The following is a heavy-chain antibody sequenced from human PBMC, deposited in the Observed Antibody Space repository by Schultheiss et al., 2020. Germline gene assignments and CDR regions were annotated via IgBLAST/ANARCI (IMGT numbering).Heavy chain of an antibody. CDR1: GFTFSSYA. D-gene: IGHD2-2*01. J-gene: IGHJ6*02. CDR3: ARDRMPYYYGMDV. Sequence: WGSMRLSCAASGFTFSSYAMSWVRQAPGKGLEWVSAISGSGGSTYYADSVKGRFTISRDNSKNTLYLQMNSLRAEDTAVYYCARDRMPYYYGMDVWGQGTTVTVSS. V-gene: IGHV3-23*01. CDR2: ISGSGGST.